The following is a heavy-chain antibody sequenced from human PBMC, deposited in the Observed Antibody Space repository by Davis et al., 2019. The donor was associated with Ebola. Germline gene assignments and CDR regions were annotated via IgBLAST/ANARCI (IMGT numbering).Heavy chain of an antibody. Sequence: SETLSLTCTVSGDSISNYYWSWIRQPPGKGLEWIGYIYYRGSTHYNPSLESRVTISVDTSKNQFSLKLSSVTAADTAVYYCARILGVRGVISWANWFDPWGQGTLVTVSS. V-gene: IGHV4-59*12. D-gene: IGHD3-10*01. J-gene: IGHJ5*02. CDR3: ARILGVRGVISWANWFDP. CDR2: IYYRGST. CDR1: GDSISNYY.